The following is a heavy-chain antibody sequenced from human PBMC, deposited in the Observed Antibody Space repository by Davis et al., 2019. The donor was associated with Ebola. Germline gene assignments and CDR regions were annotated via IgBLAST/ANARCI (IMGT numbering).Heavy chain of an antibody. Sequence: MPSETLSLTCTVSGGSIRTHYWSWIRQSPGKGLEWIGYGYYGGRTDYNPSLKSRAIISVDTSKNHFSLNLSSVTAADTAVYYCARGYSSSWDEFDYWGQGTLVTVSS. J-gene: IGHJ4*02. CDR3: ARGYSSSWDEFDY. CDR2: GYYGGRT. CDR1: GGSIRTHY. V-gene: IGHV4-59*11. D-gene: IGHD6-13*01.